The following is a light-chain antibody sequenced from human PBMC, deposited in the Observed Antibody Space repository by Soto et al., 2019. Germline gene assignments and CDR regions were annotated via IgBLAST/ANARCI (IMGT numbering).Light chain of an antibody. V-gene: IGKV3-20*01. CDR3: QQYGSSPQT. Sequence: EIFLTQSPGTLSLSPGERATLSCRASQSVSSNYLAWYQQKPGQAPRLLIYGASSRATGIPDRFSGSGSGTDFTLTISRLEPEDFAVYFCQQYGSSPQTFAQGTKVDIK. CDR1: QSVSSNY. J-gene: IGKJ1*01. CDR2: GAS.